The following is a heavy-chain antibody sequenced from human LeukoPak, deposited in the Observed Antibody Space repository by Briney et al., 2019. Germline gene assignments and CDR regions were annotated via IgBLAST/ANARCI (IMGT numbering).Heavy chain of an antibody. J-gene: IGHJ4*02. CDR1: GGSISSSSYY. CDR2: IYYSGST. D-gene: IGHD3-9*01. Sequence: SETLSLTCTVSGGSISSSSYYWGWIRQPPGKGLEWIGSIYYSGSTYYNPSLKSRVTISVDTSKNQFSLKLSAVTAADTAVYYCARHGRPDILTGSGTFDYWGQGTLVTVSS. CDR3: ARHGRPDILTGSGTFDY. V-gene: IGHV4-39*01.